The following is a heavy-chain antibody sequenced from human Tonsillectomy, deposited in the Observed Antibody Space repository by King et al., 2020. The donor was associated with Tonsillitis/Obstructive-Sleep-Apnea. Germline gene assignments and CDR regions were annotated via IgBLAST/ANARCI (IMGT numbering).Heavy chain of an antibody. J-gene: IGHJ5*02. V-gene: IGHV4-34*01. CDR3: ARGRRGYYGSGSYYP. D-gene: IGHD3-10*01. CDR2: INHSGST. CDR1: GGSFSGYY. Sequence: VQLQQWGAGLLKPSETLSLTCAVYGGSFSGYYWSWIRQPPGKGLEWIGEINHSGSTNYNPSLKSRVTISVDTSKNQFSLKLSSVTAADTAVYYCARGRRGYYGSGSYYPWGQGTLVTVSS.